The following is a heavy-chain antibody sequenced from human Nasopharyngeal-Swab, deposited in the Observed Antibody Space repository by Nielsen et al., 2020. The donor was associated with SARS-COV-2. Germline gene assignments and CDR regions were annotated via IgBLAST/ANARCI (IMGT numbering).Heavy chain of an antibody. Sequence: SVTVSCKASGYTFTSYYLHWVRQAPGQGLEWMGIINPTDGSTSYAQKFEGRVTMTRVTSTSTVYMELNSLRSEDTAVYYCARVLPFRITGTSGMDVWGQGTTVTVSS. CDR3: ARVLPFRITGTSGMDV. CDR1: GYTFTSYY. J-gene: IGHJ6*02. CDR2: INPTDGST. V-gene: IGHV1-46*01. D-gene: IGHD1-7*01.